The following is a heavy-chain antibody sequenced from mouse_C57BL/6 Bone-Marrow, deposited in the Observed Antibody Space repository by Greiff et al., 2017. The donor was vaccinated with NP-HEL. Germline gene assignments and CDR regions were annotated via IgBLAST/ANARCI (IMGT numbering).Heavy chain of an antibody. Sequence: LQESGASVKISCTASGYAFSSYWMNWVKQRPGKGLEWIGQIYPGDGDTNYNGKFKGKATRTADKSSSTAYMQLSSLTSEDSAVYFCAKDWNYFDYWGQGTTLTVSS. V-gene: IGHV1-80*01. CDR2: IYPGDGDT. D-gene: IGHD4-1*01. J-gene: IGHJ2*01. CDR1: GYAFSSYW. CDR3: AKDWNYFDY.